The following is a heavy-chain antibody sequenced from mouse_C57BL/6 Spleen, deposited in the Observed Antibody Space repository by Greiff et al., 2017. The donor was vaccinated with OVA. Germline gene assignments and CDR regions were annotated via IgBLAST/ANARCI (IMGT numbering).Heavy chain of an antibody. Sequence: LQPGAELVMPGASVKLSCKASGYTFTSYWMHWVKQRPGQGLEWIGEIDPSDSYTNYNQKFKGKSTLTVDKSSSTAYMQLSSLTSEDSAVYYCARTYYDYPFDYWGQGTTLTVSS. CDR3: ARTYYDYPFDY. CDR1: GYTFTSYW. CDR2: IDPSDSYT. V-gene: IGHV1-69*01. J-gene: IGHJ2*01. D-gene: IGHD2-4*01.